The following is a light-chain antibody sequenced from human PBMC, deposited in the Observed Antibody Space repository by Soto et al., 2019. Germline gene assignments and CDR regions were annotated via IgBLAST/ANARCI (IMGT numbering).Light chain of an antibody. J-gene: IGLJ1*01. CDR3: SSYTSSSTYV. V-gene: IGLV2-18*02. CDR1: SSDVGSYNR. CDR2: EVS. Sequence: QSALTQPPSVSGSPGQSVTISCTGTSSDVGSYNRVSWYQQPPGTAPKLMISEVSNRPSGVPDCFSGSKSGNTASLTISGLQAEDEADYYCSSYTSSSTYVFGTGTKLTVL.